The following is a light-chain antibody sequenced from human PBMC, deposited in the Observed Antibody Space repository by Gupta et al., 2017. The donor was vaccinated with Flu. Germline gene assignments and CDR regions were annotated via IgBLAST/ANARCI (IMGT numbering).Light chain of an antibody. Sequence: GVPSRFSGSGSGTDFALTIISLQPEDFATYYCQQSYSTPHSFGQGTKVEIK. J-gene: IGKJ2*03. V-gene: IGKV1-39*01. CDR3: QQSYSTPHS.